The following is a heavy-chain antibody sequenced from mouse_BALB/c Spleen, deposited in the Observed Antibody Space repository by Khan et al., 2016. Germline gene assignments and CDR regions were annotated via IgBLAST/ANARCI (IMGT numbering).Heavy chain of an antibody. CDR3: ARSSAN. CDR1: GYSITSGCN. V-gene: IGHV3-1*02. Sequence: EVQLQESGPDLVKPSQSLSLTCTVTGYSITSGCNWYWIRQFPGNKLEWMGYIHYSGTTHYNPSLTSRISLTRDTSKIQFFLQLNPVTTEDTVTYYGARSSANGGQGTLVTVSA. J-gene: IGHJ3*01. CDR2: IHYSGTT.